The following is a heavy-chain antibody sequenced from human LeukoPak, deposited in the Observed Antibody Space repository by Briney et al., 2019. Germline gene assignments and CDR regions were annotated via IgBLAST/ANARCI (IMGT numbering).Heavy chain of an antibody. CDR1: VDSISNYY. J-gene: IGHJ4*02. V-gene: IGHV4-59*01. Sequence: SETLSLTCSVSVDSISNYYWSWIRQPPWKGLQWIGHVHDSGNTNYNPSLKSRVTISVDTSKNQFSLKLTSVTAADTAVYYCARGVPHARSSGYFDYWGQGTLVTVSS. D-gene: IGHD6-6*01. CDR2: VHDSGNT. CDR3: ARGVPHARSSGYFDY.